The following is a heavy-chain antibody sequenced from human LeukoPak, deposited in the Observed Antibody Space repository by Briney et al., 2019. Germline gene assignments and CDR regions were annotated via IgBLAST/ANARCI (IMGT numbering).Heavy chain of an antibody. V-gene: IGHV3-23*01. D-gene: IGHD2-15*01. CDR2: ITGGAAST. J-gene: IGHJ4*02. CDR1: GFTFNNYG. Sequence: QAGGSLGLSCAASGFTFNNYGMSWVRQAPGKGLEWVSGITGGAASTNYADSVKGRFTISRDNSKNTLHLQMNSLRADDTAVYYCAKSGRYCSAGSCYQEASLDYWGQGTLVTVSS. CDR3: AKSGRYCSAGSCYQEASLDY.